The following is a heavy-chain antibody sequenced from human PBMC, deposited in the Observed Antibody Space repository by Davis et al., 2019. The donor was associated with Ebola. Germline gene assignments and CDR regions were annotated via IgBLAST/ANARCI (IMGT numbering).Heavy chain of an antibody. CDR2: ISSSGSTI. V-gene: IGHV3-11*01. J-gene: IGHJ6*02. Sequence: GGSLRLSCAASGFTVSSNYMSWIRQAPGKGLEWVSYISSSGSTIYYADSVKGRFTISRDNAKNSLYLQMNSLRAEDTAVYYCAVPRALRYFDWDSLHLNYYGMDVWGQGTTVTVSS. D-gene: IGHD3-9*01. CDR3: AVPRALRYFDWDSLHLNYYGMDV. CDR1: GFTVSSNY.